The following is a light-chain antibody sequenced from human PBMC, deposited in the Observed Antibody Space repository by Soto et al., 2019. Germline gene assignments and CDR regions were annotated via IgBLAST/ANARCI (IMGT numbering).Light chain of an antibody. V-gene: IGKV1-12*01. CDR3: LQAQTFPRT. Sequence: DIQLTQSPSSVSASVGDRVTITCRASQAIVDRLAWFQQKPGRAPRHLIQFASTLLRGVPSRFSGSGSGTDFILTINSLQAEDFATYYCLQAQTFPRTFGQGTRVE. J-gene: IGKJ1*01. CDR2: FAS. CDR1: QAIVDR.